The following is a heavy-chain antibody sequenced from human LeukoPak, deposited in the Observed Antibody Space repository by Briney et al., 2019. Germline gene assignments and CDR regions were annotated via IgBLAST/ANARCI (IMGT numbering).Heavy chain of an antibody. CDR2: IIPILGIA. CDR1: GGTFNSYA. V-gene: IGHV1-69*04. CDR3: ARGYYYDSSGFYYYGMDV. Sequence: ASVKVSCKASGGTFNSYAISWVRQAPGQGLEWMGRIIPILGIANYAQKFQGRVTITADKSTSTAYMELSSLRSEDTAVYYCARGYYYDSSGFYYYGMDVWGQGTTVTVSS. D-gene: IGHD3-22*01. J-gene: IGHJ6*02.